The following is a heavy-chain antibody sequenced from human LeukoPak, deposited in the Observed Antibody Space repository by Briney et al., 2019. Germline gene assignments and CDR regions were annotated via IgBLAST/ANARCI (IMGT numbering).Heavy chain of an antibody. D-gene: IGHD6-19*01. CDR1: RFTFSSFP. Sequence: PGGSLRLSCAASRFTFSSFPLSWVRQAPGKGLEWVSTISTSGNTPYYADSVKGRFTVSRDNSKNTLYLQMNSLRAEDTATYYCAKGLSGWYRGNDCWGQGTLVAGSS. J-gene: IGHJ4*02. CDR2: ISTSGNTP. V-gene: IGHV3-23*01. CDR3: AKGLSGWYRGNDC.